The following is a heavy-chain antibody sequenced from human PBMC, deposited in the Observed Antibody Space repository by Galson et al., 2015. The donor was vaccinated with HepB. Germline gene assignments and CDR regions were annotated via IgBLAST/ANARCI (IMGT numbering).Heavy chain of an antibody. V-gene: IGHV1-69*13. J-gene: IGHJ6*03. Sequence: SVKVSCKASGGTFSSYAISWVRQAPGQGLEWMGGIIPIFGTANYAQKFQGRVTITADESTSTAYMELSSLRSEDTAVYYCARVARGVVPAAEALYYYYYMDVWGKGTTVTVSS. CDR2: IIPIFGTA. CDR1: GGTFSSYA. D-gene: IGHD2-2*01. CDR3: ARVARGVVPAAEALYYYYYMDV.